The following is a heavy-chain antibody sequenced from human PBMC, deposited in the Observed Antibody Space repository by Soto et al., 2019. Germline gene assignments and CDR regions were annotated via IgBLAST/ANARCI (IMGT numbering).Heavy chain of an antibody. CDR3: ARDTIGPITIFGVGGNLFDY. D-gene: IGHD3-3*01. CDR1: GYTFTSYG. J-gene: IGHJ4*02. Sequence: QVQLVQSGAEVKKPGASVKVSCKASGYTFTSYGISWVRQAPGQGLEWMGWISTYNGNTNYAQKLQGRVTMTTDTSTSTAYMELRSLRSDDTAVYYCARDTIGPITIFGVGGNLFDYWGQGTLVTVSS. V-gene: IGHV1-18*01. CDR2: ISTYNGNT.